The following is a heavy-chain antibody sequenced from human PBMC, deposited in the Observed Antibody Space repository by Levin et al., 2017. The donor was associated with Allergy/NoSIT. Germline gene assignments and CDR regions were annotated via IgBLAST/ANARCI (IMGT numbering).Heavy chain of an antibody. Sequence: SQTLSLTCTVSGGSLISSSYYWGWVRQPPGRGLEWIASVYYDGVTYYSPSLKSRLAISVDTSKNQVSLAVTSVTAADTAVYYCVRSLESSIPVARPLLYWGQGALVTVSS. J-gene: IGHJ4*02. V-gene: IGHV4-39*07. CDR3: VRSLESSIPVARPLLY. CDR1: GGSLISSSYY. D-gene: IGHD6-19*01. CDR2: VYYDGVT.